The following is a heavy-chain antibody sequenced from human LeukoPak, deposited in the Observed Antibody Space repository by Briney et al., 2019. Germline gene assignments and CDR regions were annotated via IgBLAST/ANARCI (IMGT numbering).Heavy chain of an antibody. CDR3: ARGDDYADAFDI. V-gene: IGHV3-74*01. D-gene: IGHD4-17*01. CDR2: INSDGSST. CDR1: GFTFSSYW. J-gene: IGHJ3*02. Sequence: GGSLRLSCAASGFTFSSYWMHWVRQAPGKGLVWVSRINSDGSSTSYADSVKGRFTISRHNSKNTLYLQMNSLRAEDTAVYYCARGDDYADAFDIWGQGTMVTVSS.